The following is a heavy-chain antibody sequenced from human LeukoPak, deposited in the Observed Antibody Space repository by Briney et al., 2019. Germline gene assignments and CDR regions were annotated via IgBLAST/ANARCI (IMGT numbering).Heavy chain of an antibody. Sequence: SETLSLTCAVYGGSFSDYYWSWIRQPPGKGLGWIGEINQIGSTNYNPSLKSRVTISVDTSKNQFSLKLRSVTAADTAVYYCARSRSRPLLPPLPKSQYYFDYWGQGTLVTVSS. CDR1: GGSFSDYY. CDR3: ARSRSRPLLPPLPKSQYYFDY. D-gene: IGHD2-21*01. CDR2: INQIGST. J-gene: IGHJ4*02. V-gene: IGHV4-34*01.